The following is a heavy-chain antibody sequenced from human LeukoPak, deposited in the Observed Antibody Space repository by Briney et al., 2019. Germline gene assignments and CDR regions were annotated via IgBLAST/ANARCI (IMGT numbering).Heavy chain of an antibody. Sequence: SVKVSCKASGGTFSSYAISWVRQAPGQGLEWMGGIIPIFGTANYAQKFQGRVTITTDESTSTAYMELSSLRSEDTAVYYCASGWVLNGDGYTGQLDYWGQGTLLTVSS. CDR2: IIPIFGTA. CDR3: ASGWVLNGDGYTGQLDY. V-gene: IGHV1-69*05. D-gene: IGHD5-24*01. CDR1: GGTFSSYA. J-gene: IGHJ4*02.